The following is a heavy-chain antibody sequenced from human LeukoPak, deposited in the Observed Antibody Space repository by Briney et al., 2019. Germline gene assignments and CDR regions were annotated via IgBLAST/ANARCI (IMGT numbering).Heavy chain of an antibody. J-gene: IGHJ4*01. V-gene: IGHV1-69*05. CDR1: GGTFSSYA. CDR2: IIPIFGTA. Sequence: GASVKVSCKASGGTFSSYAISWVRQAPGQGLEWMGGIIPIFGTANYAQKFQGRVTITTDESTSTAYMELSSLRSEDTAVYYCARVSYGDYVDYWGQEPWSPSPQ. D-gene: IGHD4-17*01. CDR3: ARVSYGDYVDY.